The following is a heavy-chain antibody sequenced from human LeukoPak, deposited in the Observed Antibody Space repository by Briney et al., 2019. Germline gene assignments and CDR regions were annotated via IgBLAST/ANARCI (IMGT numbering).Heavy chain of an antibody. CDR1: GGSISSSSYY. V-gene: IGHV4-39*07. CDR2: IYYSGST. Sequence: SETLSLTCTVSGGSISSSSYYWGWIRQPPGKGLEWIGSIYYSGSTYYNPSLKSRVTISVDRSKNQFSLKLSSVTAADTAVYYCARAVWLLPYFDYWGQGTLVTVSS. J-gene: IGHJ4*02. CDR3: ARAVWLLPYFDY. D-gene: IGHD3-22*01.